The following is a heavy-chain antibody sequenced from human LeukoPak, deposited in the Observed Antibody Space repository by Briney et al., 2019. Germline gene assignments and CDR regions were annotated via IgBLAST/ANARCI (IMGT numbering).Heavy chain of an antibody. CDR1: GFTFSSYW. Sequence: GGSLRLSCAASGFTFSSYWMHWVRQAPGKGLVWVSRINSDGSSTSYADSVKGRFTVSRDNAKNTLYLQMNSLRAEDTAVYFCARGGPRGPFDMIDYWGQGTLVTVSS. J-gene: IGHJ4*02. D-gene: IGHD3-16*01. CDR2: INSDGSST. CDR3: ARGGPRGPFDMIDY. V-gene: IGHV3-74*01.